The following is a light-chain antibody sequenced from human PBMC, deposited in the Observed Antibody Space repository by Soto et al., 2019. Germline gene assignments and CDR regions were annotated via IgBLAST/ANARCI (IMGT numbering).Light chain of an antibody. V-gene: IGKV1-27*01. CDR1: QGISNY. CDR3: QNYNRAHT. J-gene: IGKJ4*01. Sequence: DIQMTQSPSSLSSSVGERVTITCRASQGISNYFAWYQQKPGKVPTLLIYAASTWQSGGKSRFSGSGAGTDFPLTSSSQQPEDVATYYCQNYNRAHTFGGGTKVEIK. CDR2: AAS.